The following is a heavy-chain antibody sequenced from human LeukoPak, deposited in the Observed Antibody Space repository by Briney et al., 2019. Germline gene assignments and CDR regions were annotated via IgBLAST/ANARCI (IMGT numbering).Heavy chain of an antibody. D-gene: IGHD6-19*01. CDR3: ARGNHGMEVALLHS. J-gene: IGHJ4*02. V-gene: IGHV6-1*01. CDR1: GDSVSNNNAA. Sequence: SQTLSLTCAISGDSVSNNNAAWNWIRQSPSRGLEWLGRTYCRSKCYNDYAVSVKSRITINADTSNNQVSLQLNSVTPEDTAVYFCARGNHGMEVALLHSWGQGTLVTVSS. CDR2: TYCRSKCYN.